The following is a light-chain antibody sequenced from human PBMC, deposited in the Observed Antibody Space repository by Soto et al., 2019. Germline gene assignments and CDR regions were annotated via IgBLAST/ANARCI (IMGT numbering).Light chain of an antibody. CDR3: QQSYSTPG. Sequence: DIQMTQSPSSLSASVGDRVTITCRASQSISSYLNWYQQKPGKAPKLLIYAASSLQSGVPSRFSGSVSGTDFTLTISSLQPEDFATYYCQQSYSTPGFGGGTKVEIK. CDR2: AAS. V-gene: IGKV1-39*01. J-gene: IGKJ4*01. CDR1: QSISSY.